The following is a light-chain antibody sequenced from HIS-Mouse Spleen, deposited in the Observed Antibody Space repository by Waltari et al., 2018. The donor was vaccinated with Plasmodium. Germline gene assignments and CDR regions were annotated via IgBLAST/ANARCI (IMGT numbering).Light chain of an antibody. Sequence: IQITQSPSPISASVGDRVNITRRASQSISSYLHWYQQKPGKAPKLLIYAASSLQSGVPSRFSGSGSGTDFTLTISSLQPEYFATYYCQQSYSTWTFGQGTKVEIK. J-gene: IGKJ1*01. V-gene: IGKV1-39*01. CDR1: QSISSY. CDR3: QQSYSTWT. CDR2: AAS.